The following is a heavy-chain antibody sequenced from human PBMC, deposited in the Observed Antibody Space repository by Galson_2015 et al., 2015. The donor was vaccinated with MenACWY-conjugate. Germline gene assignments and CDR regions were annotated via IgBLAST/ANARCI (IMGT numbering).Heavy chain of an antibody. CDR2: ITSGSDKI. D-gene: IGHD6-13*01. Sequence: SLRLSCAASGFTFSSFAMSWVRQAPGKGLEWVSGITSGSDKIYYADSVKGRFTISRDNSKNTLYLQMDSLRAEDAALYYCARERGSTSWYYVAYWGQGTLVTVSS. V-gene: IGHV3-23*01. J-gene: IGHJ4*02. CDR1: GFTFSSFA. CDR3: ARERGSTSWYYVAY.